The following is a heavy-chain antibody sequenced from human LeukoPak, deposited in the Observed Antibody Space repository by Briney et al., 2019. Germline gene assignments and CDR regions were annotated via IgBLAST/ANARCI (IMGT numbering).Heavy chain of an antibody. V-gene: IGHV4-4*07. CDR1: GGSISSYY. CDR3: ARDRRGYCSSTSCSTDDWYFDL. D-gene: IGHD2-2*01. Sequence: SETLSLTCTVSGGSISSYYWSWIRQPAGKGLEWIGRIYTSGSTNYNPSLKSRVTMSVDTSKNQFSLKLSSVTAADTAVYYCARDRRGYCSSTSCSTDDWYFDLWGRGTLVTVSS. J-gene: IGHJ2*01. CDR2: IYTSGST.